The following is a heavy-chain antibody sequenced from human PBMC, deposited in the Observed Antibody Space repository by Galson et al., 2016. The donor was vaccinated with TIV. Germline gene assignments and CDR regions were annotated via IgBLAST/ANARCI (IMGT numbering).Heavy chain of an antibody. D-gene: IGHD3-3*01. Sequence: SLRLSCAASGFAFSLYEMNWVRQAPGKGLEWVSYISGSVNTIYYAASVRGRFTISRDNAKNSLFLQMNSLRADDTAVYYCATADHYDPAAYGLDVWGQGTTVIVSS. CDR3: ATADHYDPAAYGLDV. J-gene: IGHJ6*02. CDR1: GFAFSLYE. CDR2: ISGSVNTI. V-gene: IGHV3-48*03.